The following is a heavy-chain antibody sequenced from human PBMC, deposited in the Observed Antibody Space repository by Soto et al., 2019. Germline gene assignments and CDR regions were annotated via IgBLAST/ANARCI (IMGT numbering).Heavy chain of an antibody. CDR1: GFTFSDHY. Sequence: GGSLRLSCAASGFTFSDHYMDWVRQAPGKGLEWVGRTRNKANSYTTEYAASVKGRFTISRDDSKNSLYLQMNSLKTEDTAGYYCARSFSRYSSSWYGYYYYMDVWGKGTTVTVSS. CDR3: ARSFSRYSSSWYGYYYYMDV. D-gene: IGHD6-13*01. J-gene: IGHJ6*03. CDR2: TRNKANSYTT. V-gene: IGHV3-72*01.